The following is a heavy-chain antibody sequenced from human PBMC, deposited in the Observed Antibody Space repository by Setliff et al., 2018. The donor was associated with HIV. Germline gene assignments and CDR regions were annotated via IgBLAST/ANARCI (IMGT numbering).Heavy chain of an antibody. CDR3: ARHRGAFRLDY. Sequence: SETLSLTCGIYGGSFSDYYWSWIRQPPGKGLEWIGEIDHRGRPKYNPSLNSRVTMSVDKSRNQFSLKVSSVTAADTAVYYCARHRGAFRLDYWGQGTLVTVSS. V-gene: IGHV4-34*01. D-gene: IGHD3-16*01. CDR2: IDHRGRP. J-gene: IGHJ4*02. CDR1: GGSFSDYY.